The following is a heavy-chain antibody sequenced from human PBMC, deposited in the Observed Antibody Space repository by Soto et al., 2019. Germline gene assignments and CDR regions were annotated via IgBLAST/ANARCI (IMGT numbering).Heavy chain of an antibody. D-gene: IGHD3-22*01. Sequence: SETLSLTCTVSGGSISSGGYYWSWIRQHPGKGLEWIGYIYYSGSTYYNPSLKSRVTISVDTSKNQFSLKLSSVTAADTAVYYCARSVDYYDSSGYSNFDYWGQGTLVTVSS. CDR2: IYYSGST. CDR3: ARSVDYYDSSGYSNFDY. CDR1: GGSISSGGYY. V-gene: IGHV4-31*03. J-gene: IGHJ4*02.